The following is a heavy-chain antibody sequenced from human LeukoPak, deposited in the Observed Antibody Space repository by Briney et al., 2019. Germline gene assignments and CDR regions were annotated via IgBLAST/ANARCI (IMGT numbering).Heavy chain of an antibody. CDR3: ARHRDYYDT. D-gene: IGHD3-22*01. CDR2: IYSSGSA. Sequence: SETLSLTCTVSGASINNNFWTWIRQPPGKGLEWIGYIYSSGSAKYDPSLKSRVIISGDTSKNQISLNLTSVTAADTAVYFCARHRDYYDTWGHGTLVTVSS. J-gene: IGHJ4*01. V-gene: IGHV4-59*08. CDR1: GASINNNF.